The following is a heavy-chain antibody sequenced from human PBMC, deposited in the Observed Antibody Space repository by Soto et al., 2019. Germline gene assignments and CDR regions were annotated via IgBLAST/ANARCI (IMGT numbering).Heavy chain of an antibody. Sequence: QVQLVQSGAEVKKPGSSVKVSCQASGGSFSDYAISWVRQAPGQGLEWMGGIIPMLGIADNAQKFQGRVIITADESRGTVYMGLSSLRSEDTAVYYCARDGAYYDTSGFQRDYHYYGMDVWGQGTTVTVAS. CDR1: GGSFSDYA. CDR3: ARDGAYYDTSGFQRDYHYYGMDV. D-gene: IGHD3-22*01. CDR2: IIPMLGIA. J-gene: IGHJ6*02. V-gene: IGHV1-69*01.